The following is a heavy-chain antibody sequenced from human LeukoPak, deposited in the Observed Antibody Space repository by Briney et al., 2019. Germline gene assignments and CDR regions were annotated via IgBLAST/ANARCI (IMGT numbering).Heavy chain of an antibody. V-gene: IGHV1-2*06. CDR2: INPNSGGT. Sequence: ASVKVSCKASGYTFTGYYMHWVRQAPGQGLEWMGRINPNSGGTNYAQKFQGRVTMTRDTSISTAYMELSRLRSDDTAVYYCASDSSGYSPLNYWGQGTLVTASS. J-gene: IGHJ4*02. CDR1: GYTFTGYY. CDR3: ASDSSGYSPLNY. D-gene: IGHD3-22*01.